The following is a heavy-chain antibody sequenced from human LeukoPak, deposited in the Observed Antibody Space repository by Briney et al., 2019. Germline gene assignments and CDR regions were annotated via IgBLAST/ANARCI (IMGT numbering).Heavy chain of an antibody. CDR1: GYTFTSYD. CDR2: MNPNSGNT. D-gene: IGHD3-16*01. J-gene: IGHJ6*02. Sequence: GASVKVSCKASGYTFTSYDINWVRQATGQGLEWMGWMNPNSGNTGYAQKFQGRVTMTRNTSISTAYMELSSLRSEDTAVYYCARHDYSSWHYYYYGMDVWGQGTTVTVSS. CDR3: ARHDYSSWHYYYYGMDV. V-gene: IGHV1-8*01.